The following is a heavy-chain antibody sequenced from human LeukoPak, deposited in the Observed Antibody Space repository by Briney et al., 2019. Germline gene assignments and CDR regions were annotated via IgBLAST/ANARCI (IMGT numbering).Heavy chain of an antibody. CDR3: AKTYYDSSGYYFPLAFDI. CDR2: ISWNSDSI. CDR1: GFTFDDYA. Sequence: GGSLRLSCAASGFTFDDYAMHWVRQAPGKGLEWVSGISWNSDSIGYADSVKGRFTISRDNAKNSLYLQMNSLRAEDTALYYCAKTYYDSSGYYFPLAFDIWGQGTMVTVSS. V-gene: IGHV3-9*01. D-gene: IGHD3-22*01. J-gene: IGHJ3*02.